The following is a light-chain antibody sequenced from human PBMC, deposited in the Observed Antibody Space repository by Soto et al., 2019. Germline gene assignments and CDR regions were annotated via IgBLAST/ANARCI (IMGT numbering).Light chain of an antibody. Sequence: EIMMTQSPATLSVSPGERATLSCRASQSVTSNLAWYQQKPGQAPRLLIYDASNRATGIPARFSGSGSGTDFTLTISSLEPEDFAVYYCQQRSNWSLFTFGPGTKVDIK. J-gene: IGKJ3*01. CDR1: QSVTSN. CDR3: QQRSNWSLFT. V-gene: IGKV3-11*01. CDR2: DAS.